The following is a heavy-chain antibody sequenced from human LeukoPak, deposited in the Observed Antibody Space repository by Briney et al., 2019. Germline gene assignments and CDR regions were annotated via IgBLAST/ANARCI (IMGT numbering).Heavy chain of an antibody. CDR1: GYTFTGYY. D-gene: IGHD3-22*01. Sequence: ASVKVSCKASGYTFTGYYMHWVRQAPGQGLEWMGWINPNSGGTNYAQKFQGGVTMTRDTSISTAYMELSRLRSDDTAVYYCARGIGYRSGYYFLFDYWGQGTLVTVSS. V-gene: IGHV1-2*02. J-gene: IGHJ4*02. CDR2: INPNSGGT. CDR3: ARGIGYRSGYYFLFDY.